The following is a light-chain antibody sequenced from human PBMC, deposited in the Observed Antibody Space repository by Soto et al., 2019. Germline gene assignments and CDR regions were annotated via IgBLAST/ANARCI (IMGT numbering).Light chain of an antibody. V-gene: IGLV3-21*02. CDR3: STHTLSGALQV. J-gene: IGLJ1*01. CDR2: DDT. Sequence: SYELTQPPSVSVAPGQTARITCGGNNIGSESLHWYQQKPGQAPVLVVYDDTDRPSGIPERFSGSNSGGTASLTISGLQADNEADYYCSTHTLSGALQVFGTGTKLTVL. CDR1: NIGSES.